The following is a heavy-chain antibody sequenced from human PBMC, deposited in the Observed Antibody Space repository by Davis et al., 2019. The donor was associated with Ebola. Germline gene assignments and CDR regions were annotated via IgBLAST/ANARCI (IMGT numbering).Heavy chain of an antibody. D-gene: IGHD2-21*02. Sequence: GESLKISCAASGFTFSSYWMSWVRQAPGKGLEWVAVIWYDGSNKYYADSVKGRFTISRDNSKNTLYLQMNSLRAEDTAVYYCARTLAYCGGDCYHDAFDIWGQGTMVTVSS. J-gene: IGHJ3*02. V-gene: IGHV3-33*08. CDR3: ARTLAYCGGDCYHDAFDI. CDR2: IWYDGSNK. CDR1: GFTFSSYW.